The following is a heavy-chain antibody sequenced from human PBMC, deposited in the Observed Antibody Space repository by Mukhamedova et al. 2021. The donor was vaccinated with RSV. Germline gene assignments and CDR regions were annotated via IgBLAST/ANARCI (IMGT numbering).Heavy chain of an antibody. CDR2: FDGTTK. CDR3: ARERAYGSGYYYMDV. D-gene: IGHD3-10*01. V-gene: IGHV3-33*01. J-gene: IGHJ6*03. Sequence: FDGTTKYYADSVTGRFTIPSDNSKNTHFLQMDNLRAEDTAVYFCARERAYGSGYYYMDVWGKGTTVTVFS.